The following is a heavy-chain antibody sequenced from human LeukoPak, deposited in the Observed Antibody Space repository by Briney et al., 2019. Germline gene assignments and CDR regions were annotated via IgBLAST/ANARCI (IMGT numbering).Heavy chain of an antibody. CDR3: AKDMTIFGVVISPSDY. V-gene: IGHV3-30*02. D-gene: IGHD3-3*01. Sequence: GGSLRLSCAASGFTFSSYGMHWFRQAPGKGLEWVSFIRYDGSYTSYRDSVKGRFTISRDNSKNTLYLQVNSLTTEDTALYYCAKDMTIFGVVISPSDYWGRGTQVTVSS. CDR1: GFTFSSYG. CDR2: IRYDGSYT. J-gene: IGHJ4*02.